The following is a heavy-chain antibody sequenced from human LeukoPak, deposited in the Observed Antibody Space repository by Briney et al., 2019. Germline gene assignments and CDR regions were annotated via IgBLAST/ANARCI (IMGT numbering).Heavy chain of an antibody. J-gene: IGHJ5*02. D-gene: IGHD4-17*01. V-gene: IGHV4-30-4*01. Sequence: PSETLPLTCSVSGGSITSGNFYWSWLRQPPGKGLEWIAYIYRSGTAYYSPSLKSRAAISIDRSKNQFSLTLTSVTVADTAFYYCARHHPDADYEDPWGQGLQVTVSS. CDR3: ARHHPDADYEDP. CDR1: GGSITSGNFY. CDR2: IYRSGTA.